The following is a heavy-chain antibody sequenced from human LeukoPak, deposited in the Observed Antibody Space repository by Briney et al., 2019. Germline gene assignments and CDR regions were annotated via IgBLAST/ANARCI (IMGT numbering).Heavy chain of an antibody. CDR3: ARGPPYCSGGSCYLYYYYYYMDV. J-gene: IGHJ6*03. V-gene: IGHV1-2*06. CDR1: GYTFTGYY. Sequence: GASVKVSCKASGYTFTGYYMHWVRQAPGQGLEWMGRINPNSGGTNYAQKFQGRVTMTRDTSMSTAYMELSRLRSDDTAVYYCARGPPYCSGGSCYLYYYYYYMDVWGKGTTVTVSS. CDR2: INPNSGGT. D-gene: IGHD2-15*01.